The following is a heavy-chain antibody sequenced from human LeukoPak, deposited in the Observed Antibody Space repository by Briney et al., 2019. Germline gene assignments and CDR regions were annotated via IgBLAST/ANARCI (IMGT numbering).Heavy chain of an antibody. D-gene: IGHD6-6*01. V-gene: IGHV4-59*08. CDR1: GGSISSYY. CDR2: IYYSGST. Sequence: SETLSLTCTVSGGSISSYYWNWIRQPPGKGLEWIGYIYYSGSTNYNPSLKSRVTISVDTSKRQFSLKLTSVTAADTAVYYCASQITLSSYLYNYWGQGTLVTVSS. J-gene: IGHJ4*02. CDR3: ASQITLSSYLYNY.